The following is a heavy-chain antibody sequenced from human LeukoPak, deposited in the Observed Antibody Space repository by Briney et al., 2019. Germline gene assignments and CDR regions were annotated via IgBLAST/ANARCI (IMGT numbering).Heavy chain of an antibody. D-gene: IGHD1-7*01. V-gene: IGHV4-39*07. J-gene: IGHJ4*02. CDR3: ARGGELLNY. CDR1: GGSISSSSYY. CDR2: IYYSGST. Sequence: PSETLSLTCTVSGGSISSSSYYWGWIRQPPEKGLEWIGSIYYSGSTYYNPSLKSRVTISLDTSKNQFSLRLSSVTAADTAVYYCARGGELLNYLGQGTLVTVSS.